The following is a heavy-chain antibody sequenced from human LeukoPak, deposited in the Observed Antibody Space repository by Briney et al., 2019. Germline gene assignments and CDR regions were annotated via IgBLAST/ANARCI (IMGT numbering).Heavy chain of an antibody. J-gene: IGHJ4*02. D-gene: IGHD2-15*01. CDR1: GYTFTSYD. CDR2: VSAYADNT. V-gene: IGHV1-18*01. Sequence: ASVTVSCKASGYTFTSYDISWVRQAPGQGLEWMGWVSAYADNTNYVQKFQGRVTMTTDTSTSTAYMELRSLRSDDTAVYYCARDCIGCHGFDYWGQGTLVTVSS. CDR3: ARDCIGCHGFDY.